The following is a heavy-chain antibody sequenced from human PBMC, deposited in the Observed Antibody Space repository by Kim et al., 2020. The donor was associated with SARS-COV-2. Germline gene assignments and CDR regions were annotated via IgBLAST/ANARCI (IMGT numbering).Heavy chain of an antibody. CDR3: AREGCSGGSCPPLFDY. D-gene: IGHD2-15*01. J-gene: IGHJ4*02. Sequence: KFQGRVTMTADESTSTAYMELSSLRSEDTAVYYCAREGCSGGSCPPLFDYWGQGTLVTVSS. V-gene: IGHV1-69*01.